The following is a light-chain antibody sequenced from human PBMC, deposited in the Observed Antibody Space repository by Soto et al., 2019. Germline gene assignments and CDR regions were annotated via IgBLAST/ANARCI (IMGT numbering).Light chain of an antibody. Sequence: NFMLTQPHSVSESPGRTVTISCTRSSCSIASNYVQWYQQRPGSSPTTLIYADNQRPSGVPDRFSGSIDRSSNSASLTISGLKTEDEADYYCQSYDTTNYVFGTGTKLTVL. CDR2: ADN. V-gene: IGLV6-57*01. CDR1: SCSIASNY. J-gene: IGLJ1*01. CDR3: QSYDTTNYV.